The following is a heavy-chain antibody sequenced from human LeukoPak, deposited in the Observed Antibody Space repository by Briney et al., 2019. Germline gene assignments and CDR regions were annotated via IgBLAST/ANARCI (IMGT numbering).Heavy chain of an antibody. CDR3: ARVGATTWY. J-gene: IGHJ4*02. CDR2: INSDGSST. CDR1: GFTFSSYW. D-gene: IGHD1-26*01. V-gene: IGHV3-74*01. Sequence: GGSLRLSCLASGFTFSSYWMHWVRQAPGKGLVWVSRINSDGSSTNYADSVKGRFTISRDNAKNTLYLQVNSLRAEDTAVYYCARVGATTWYWGQGTLVTVSS.